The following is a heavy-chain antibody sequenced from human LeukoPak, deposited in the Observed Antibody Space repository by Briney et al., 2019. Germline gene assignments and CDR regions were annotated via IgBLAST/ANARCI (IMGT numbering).Heavy chain of an antibody. CDR1: GYTFTGYY. V-gene: IGHV1-2*02. D-gene: IGHD1-26*01. J-gene: IGHJ4*02. Sequence: ASEKVSCKASGYTFTGYYMHWVRQAPGQGLEWMGWINPNSGGTNYAQKFQGRVTMTRDTSISTAYMELSRLRSDDTAVYYCARGKVGATQPGSYWGQGTLVTVSS. CDR2: INPNSGGT. CDR3: ARGKVGATQPGSY.